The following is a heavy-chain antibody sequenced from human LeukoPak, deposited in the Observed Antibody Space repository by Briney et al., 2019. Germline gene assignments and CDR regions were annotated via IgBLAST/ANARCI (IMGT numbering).Heavy chain of an antibody. V-gene: IGHV4-34*01. D-gene: IGHD2-15*01. CDR2: INHSGST. CDR3: ARKYCSGGSCYSRSLYFDY. Sequence: PSETLFLTCAVYGGSFSGYYWSWIRQPPGKGLEWIGEINHSGSTNYNPSLKSRVTISVDTSKNQFSLKLSSVTAADTAVYYCARKYCSGGSCYSRSLYFDYWGQGTLVTVSS. CDR1: GGSFSGYY. J-gene: IGHJ4*02.